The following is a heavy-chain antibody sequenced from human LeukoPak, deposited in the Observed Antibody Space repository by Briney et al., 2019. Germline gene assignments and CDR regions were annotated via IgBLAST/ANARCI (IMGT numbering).Heavy chain of an antibody. J-gene: IGHJ3*02. CDR1: GFTFSNYA. V-gene: IGHV4-59*01. D-gene: IGHD1-26*01. CDR3: ARDQYYDAFDI. CDR2: IYYTGST. Sequence: GSLRLSCAASGFTFSNYAMNWIRQPPGKGLEWIGFIYYTGSTNYNPSLKSRVTISVDTSKNQFSLKLSAVTAADTAVYYCARDQYYDAFDIWGQGTMVIVSS.